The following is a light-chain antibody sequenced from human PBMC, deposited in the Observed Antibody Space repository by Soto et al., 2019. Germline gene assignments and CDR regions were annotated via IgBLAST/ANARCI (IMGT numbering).Light chain of an antibody. CDR1: QTILYGSNNKNH. CDR3: QQFYSSPT. Sequence: DIVLTQSPDSLAVSLGERTTINCKSSQTILYGSNNKNHLAWYQHRPGQPPKLLISWASSPESGAPDRFSGSGSGTDFTLTINSLQAEDVAVYYCQQFYSSPTFGQGTKVDIK. J-gene: IGKJ1*01. CDR2: WAS. V-gene: IGKV4-1*01.